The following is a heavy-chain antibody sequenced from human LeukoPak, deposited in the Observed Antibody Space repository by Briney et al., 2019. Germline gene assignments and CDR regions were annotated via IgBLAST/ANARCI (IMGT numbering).Heavy chain of an antibody. CDR3: VRDGDDYNFDH. CDR1: GFSFSSCW. Sequence: GGSLRLSCAASGFSFSSCWMHWVRQAPGKGLVWVSRVNSEGGYRNYADPVKRRFTISRDNANNTLYLEMHSLRAEDTAVYYCVRDGDDYNFDHWGQGSLVTVSS. J-gene: IGHJ5*02. D-gene: IGHD5-24*01. CDR2: VNSEGGYR. V-gene: IGHV3-74*01.